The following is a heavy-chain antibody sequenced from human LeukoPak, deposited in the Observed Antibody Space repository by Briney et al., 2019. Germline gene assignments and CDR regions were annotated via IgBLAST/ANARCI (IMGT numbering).Heavy chain of an antibody. CDR1: GGSISSGTYS. J-gene: IGHJ3*02. D-gene: IGHD2-15*01. CDR3: AREGGNCSGGSCYSGAFDI. V-gene: IGHV4-30-4*07. CDR2: IYNSGST. Sequence: SETLSLTCAVSGGSISSGTYSWTWVRQPPGKGLEWIGYIYNSGSTCNNPSLNSRVTISVDTSKNQFSLKLSSVTAADTAMYYCAREGGNCSGGSCYSGAFDIWGQGTLVTVSS.